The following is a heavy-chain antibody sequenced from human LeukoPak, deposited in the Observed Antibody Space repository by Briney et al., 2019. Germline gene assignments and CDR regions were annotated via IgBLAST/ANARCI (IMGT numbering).Heavy chain of an antibody. J-gene: IGHJ6*02. Sequence: PSETLSLTCTVSGGSISSSSYYWGGIRQPPGKGLEWIGSIYYSGSTYYNPSLKSRVTISVDTSKNQFSLKLSSVTAADTAVYYCARRVDTAMENYYYGMDVWGQGTTVTVSS. CDR2: IYYSGST. D-gene: IGHD5-18*01. CDR3: ARRVDTAMENYYYGMDV. V-gene: IGHV4-39*01. CDR1: GGSISSSSYY.